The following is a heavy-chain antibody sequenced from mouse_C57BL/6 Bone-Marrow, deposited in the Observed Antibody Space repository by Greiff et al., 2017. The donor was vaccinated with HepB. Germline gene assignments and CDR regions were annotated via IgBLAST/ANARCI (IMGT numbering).Heavy chain of an antibody. J-gene: IGHJ2*01. Sequence: VQLKESGAELVRPGASVKLSCTASGFNIKDDYMHWVKQRPEQGLEWIGWIDPENGDTEYASKFQGKATITADTSSNTAYLQLSSLTSEDTAVYYCTTGVIGDFDYWGQGTTLTVSS. CDR2: IDPENGDT. CDR3: TTGVIGDFDY. CDR1: GFNIKDDY. V-gene: IGHV14-4*01. D-gene: IGHD2-14*01.